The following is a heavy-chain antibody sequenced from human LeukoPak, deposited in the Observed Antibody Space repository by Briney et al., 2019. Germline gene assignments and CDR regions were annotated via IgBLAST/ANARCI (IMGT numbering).Heavy chain of an antibody. Sequence: ASVKVSCKASGYTFTGYYIHWMRQAPGQGLEWMGWINPNSGGTNYAQKFQGRVTMTRDTSISTAYMELSRLRSDDTAVYYCARGGIAAAGTRAQTQGSDYYYGMDVWGQGTTVTVSS. CDR3: ARGGIAAAGTRAQTQGSDYYYGMDV. V-gene: IGHV1-2*02. CDR2: INPNSGGT. D-gene: IGHD6-13*01. CDR1: GYTFTGYY. J-gene: IGHJ6*02.